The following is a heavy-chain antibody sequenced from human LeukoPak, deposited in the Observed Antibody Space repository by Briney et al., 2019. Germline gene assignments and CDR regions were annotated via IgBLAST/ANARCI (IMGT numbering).Heavy chain of an antibody. CDR2: TSWNSGSI. V-gene: IGHV3-9*01. CDR1: GFTFDDYA. D-gene: IGHD6-13*01. CDR3: AKDYSSSSRGGWYFQH. Sequence: GGSLRLSCAASGFTFDDYAMHWVRQAPGKGLEWVSGTSWNSGSIGYADSVKGRFTISRDNAKNSLYLQMNSLRAEDTALYYCAKDYSSSSRGGWYFQHWGQGTLVTVSS. J-gene: IGHJ1*01.